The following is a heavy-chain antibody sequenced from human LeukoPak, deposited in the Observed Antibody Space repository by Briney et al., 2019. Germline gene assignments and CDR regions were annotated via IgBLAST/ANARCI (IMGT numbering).Heavy chain of an antibody. CDR1: GGYFSSSSHY. V-gene: IGHV4-39*01. D-gene: IGHD2-8*01. CDR2: IYYSGST. Sequence: PSETLSLTCAVSGGYFSSSSHYWGWLRQPPGKGLEGSGSIYYSGSTYPNPSLKRRVTITGDTSKNQFSLKLSSVTAADTAVYYCARHGEGVYTDYVKPGKPNYYMDVWGKGTTVIVSS. CDR3: ARHGEGVYTDYVKPGKPNYYMDV. J-gene: IGHJ6*03.